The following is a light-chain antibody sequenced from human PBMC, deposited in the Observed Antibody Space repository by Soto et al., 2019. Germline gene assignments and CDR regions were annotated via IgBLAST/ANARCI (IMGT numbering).Light chain of an antibody. V-gene: IGKV1-39*01. J-gene: IGKJ1*01. Sequence: DIQMTQSPSSLSASVGDRVTITCRASQSISSYLNWYQQKPGKAPKLLIYAASSLQSGVPSRFRRSRSGTDFTLTISSLQPEDFATYYCQHSYSTPWTFGLGTKVEIK. CDR3: QHSYSTPWT. CDR2: AAS. CDR1: QSISSY.